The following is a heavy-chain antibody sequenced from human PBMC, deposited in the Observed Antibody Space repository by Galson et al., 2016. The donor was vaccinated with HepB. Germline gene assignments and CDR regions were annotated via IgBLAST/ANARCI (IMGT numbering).Heavy chain of an antibody. CDR3: ARVDLYYHDGTYPRSWFDP. CDR2: ISAYNGNA. CDR1: GYTFTTYG. D-gene: IGHD3-22*01. Sequence: SVKVSCKASGYTFTTYGITWVRQAPGQGLEWMGRISAYNGNANYAQQFQGRVTMTTDSLTTTAYLELRSLRSDDTAVYYCARVDLYYHDGTYPRSWFDPWGQGTLVTVSS. J-gene: IGHJ5*02. V-gene: IGHV1-18*01.